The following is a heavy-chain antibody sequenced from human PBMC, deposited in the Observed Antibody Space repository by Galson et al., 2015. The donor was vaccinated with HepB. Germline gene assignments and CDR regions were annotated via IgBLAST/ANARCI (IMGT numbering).Heavy chain of an antibody. D-gene: IGHD2-2*01. CDR2: INAGNGNT. CDR3: ARAAYCSTTSCSDAFDI. CDR1: GYSFTGHA. V-gene: IGHV1-3*01. J-gene: IGHJ3*02. Sequence: SVKVSCKASGYSFTGHAMHWVRQVPGQRLEWMGWINAGNGNTRYSQKFQGRVTITRDTSATTAYMELSSLRSEDTAMYYCARAAYCSTTSCSDAFDIWGQGTMVTVSS.